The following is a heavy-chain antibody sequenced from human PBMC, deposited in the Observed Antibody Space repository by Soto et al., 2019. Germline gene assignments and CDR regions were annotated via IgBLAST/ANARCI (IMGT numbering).Heavy chain of an antibody. J-gene: IGHJ5*02. CDR1: GGTFSSYT. V-gene: IGHV1-69*02. CDR3: ARGGDYGDYGDWFDP. Sequence: QVQLVQSGAEVKKPGSSVKVSCKASGGTFSSYTISWVRQAPGPGLEWMGRIIPILGIANYAQKFQGRVTITADKSTSTAYMELSSLRSEDTAVYYCARGGDYGDYGDWFDPWGQGTLVTVSS. D-gene: IGHD4-17*01. CDR2: IIPILGIA.